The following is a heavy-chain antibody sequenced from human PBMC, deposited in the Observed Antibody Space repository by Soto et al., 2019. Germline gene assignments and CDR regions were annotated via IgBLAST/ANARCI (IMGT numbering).Heavy chain of an antibody. CDR1: GGTFSSYA. Sequence: ASVKVSCKASGGTFSSYAISWVRQAPGQGLEWMGGIIPIFGTANYAQKFQGRVTITADESTSTAYMELSSLRYEDTAVYYCAREVSRGAPGALHYYYYGMDVWGQGTTVTVSS. CDR3: AREVSRGAPGALHYYYYGMDV. J-gene: IGHJ6*02. CDR2: IIPIFGTA. V-gene: IGHV1-69*13. D-gene: IGHD2-8*02.